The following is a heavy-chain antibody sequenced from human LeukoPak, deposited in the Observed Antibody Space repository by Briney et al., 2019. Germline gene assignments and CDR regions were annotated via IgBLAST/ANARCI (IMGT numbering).Heavy chain of an antibody. CDR3: ARGGSGCPLDY. Sequence: SETLSLTCAVSSGSMSSYYWSWIRQPPGKGLEWIGYIYHTGVTNYSPSLKRRLTISLDTAMKQFSLNLRSVTAADTAMYYCARGGSGCPLDYWGQGTLVTVSS. J-gene: IGHJ4*02. CDR1: SGSMSSYY. D-gene: IGHD3-22*01. CDR2: IYHTGVT. V-gene: IGHV4-59*01.